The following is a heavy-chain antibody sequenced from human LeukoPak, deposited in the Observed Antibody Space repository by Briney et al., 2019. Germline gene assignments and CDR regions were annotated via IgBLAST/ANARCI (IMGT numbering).Heavy chain of an antibody. CDR3: ARVLVRGVIDY. CDR2: IYYSGST. J-gene: IGHJ4*02. Sequence: PSETLSLTCTVSGGSISSYYWSWVRQPPGKGLEWIGYIYYSGSTNYNPSLKSRVTISVDTSKNQFSLKLSSVTAADTAVYYCARVLVRGVIDYWGQGTLVTVSS. D-gene: IGHD3-10*01. CDR1: GGSISSYY. V-gene: IGHV4-59*01.